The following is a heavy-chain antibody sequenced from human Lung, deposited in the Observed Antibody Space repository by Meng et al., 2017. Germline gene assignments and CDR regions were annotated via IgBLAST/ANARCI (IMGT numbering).Heavy chain of an antibody. D-gene: IGHD1-26*01. J-gene: IGHJ4*02. CDR3: TWDDKAVSDY. V-gene: IGHV3-15*01. CDR2: IKSNTDGGTA. CDR1: GFYCNNAW. Sequence: ELHLVEAWGDLVKPGGFLRLSCAASGFYCNNAWMSWVRQAPGKGLEWVGRIKSNTDGGTAEYAAPVTGRFTISRDDSKSTLYLQMSGLRIDDTGVYYCTWDDKAVSDYWGQGTLVTVSS.